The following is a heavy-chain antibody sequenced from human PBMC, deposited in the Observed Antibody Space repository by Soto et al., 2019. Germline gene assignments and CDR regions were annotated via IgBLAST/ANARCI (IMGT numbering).Heavy chain of an antibody. CDR3: ARDKALGYTSGWYSAFDI. CDR1: GFTFSSYA. V-gene: IGHV3-64*01. J-gene: IGHJ3*02. Sequence: GGSLRLSCAASGFTFSSYAMHWVRQAPGKGLEYVSLISSNGGSTYYANSVKGRFTISRDNSKNTLYLQMGSLRAEDMAVYYCARDKALGYTSGWYSAFDIWGQGTMVTVSS. D-gene: IGHD6-19*01. CDR2: ISSNGGST.